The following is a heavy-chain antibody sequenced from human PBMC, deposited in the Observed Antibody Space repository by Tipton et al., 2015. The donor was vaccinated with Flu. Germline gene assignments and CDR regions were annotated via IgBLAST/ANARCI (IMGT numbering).Heavy chain of an antibody. J-gene: IGHJ4*02. V-gene: IGHV4-4*07. CDR1: GGSISSYY. CDR2: IYASGST. Sequence: GLVKPSETLSLMCTVSGGSISSYYWTWIRQPAGKGLEWIGRIYASGSTNYNPTFTSRFTMSVDTSKNQFSLKLGSVTAADTAVYYCASYNRVGGLDYWGQGTLVTFSS. D-gene: IGHD1-14*01. CDR3: ASYNRVGGLDY.